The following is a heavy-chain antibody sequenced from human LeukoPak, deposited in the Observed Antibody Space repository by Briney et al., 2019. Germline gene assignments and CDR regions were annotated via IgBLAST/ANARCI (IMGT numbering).Heavy chain of an antibody. CDR1: GFTFSSYG. D-gene: IGHD3-10*01. V-gene: IGHV3-30*03. J-gene: IGHJ4*02. CDR3: ASLLWFGDPTPYYFDY. CDR2: ISYDGSNK. Sequence: PGGSLRLSCAASGFTFSSYGMHWVRQAPGKGLEWVAVISYDGSNKYYADSVKGRFTISRDNSKNTLYLQMNSRRAEDTAVYYCASLLWFGDPTPYYFDYWGQGTLVTVSS.